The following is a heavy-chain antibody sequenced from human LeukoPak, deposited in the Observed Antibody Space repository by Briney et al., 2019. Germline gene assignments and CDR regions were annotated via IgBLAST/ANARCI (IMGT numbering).Heavy chain of an antibody. Sequence: SETLSLTCTVSGGCISNYDWNWIRQPPGKGLEWIGYINNGGGTSFNPSLQSRVTMSLDTSRNQFSLTLRTVTAADTAVYYCARRGPPWWDYWGQGTLVTVSS. J-gene: IGHJ4*02. V-gene: IGHV4-59*08. D-gene: IGHD2-15*01. CDR1: GGCISNYD. CDR2: INNGGGT. CDR3: ARRGPPWWDY.